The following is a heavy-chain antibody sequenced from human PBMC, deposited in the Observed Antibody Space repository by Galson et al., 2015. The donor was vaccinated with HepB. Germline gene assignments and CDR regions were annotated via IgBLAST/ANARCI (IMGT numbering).Heavy chain of an antibody. CDR2: IYHSGST. Sequence: SETLSLTCAVSGGSISSSNWWSWVRQPPGKGLEWIGEIYHSGSTNYNPSLKSRVTISVDKSKNQFSLKLSSVTAADTAVYYCASVGKLGIRGREYGMDVWGQGTTVTVSS. J-gene: IGHJ6*02. D-gene: IGHD7-27*01. V-gene: IGHV4-4*02. CDR1: GGSISSSNW. CDR3: ASVGKLGIRGREYGMDV.